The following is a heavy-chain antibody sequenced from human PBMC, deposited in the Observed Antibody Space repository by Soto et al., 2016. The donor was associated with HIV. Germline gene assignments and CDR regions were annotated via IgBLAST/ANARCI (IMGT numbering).Heavy chain of an antibody. J-gene: IGHJ4*02. Sequence: QVQLVQSGAEVKQPGSSVKVSCKASGGTFSYFGISWVRQAPGQGLEWMGGIIPIFGTANYAQRFQGRLTITADGSTTTGYMELKNLTSEDTGVYYCAGDVTLVRVASGYWGQGTLVSVSS. V-gene: IGHV1-69*01. CDR1: GGTFSYFG. CDR2: IIPIFGTA. D-gene: IGHD5-12*01. CDR3: AGDVTLVRVASGY.